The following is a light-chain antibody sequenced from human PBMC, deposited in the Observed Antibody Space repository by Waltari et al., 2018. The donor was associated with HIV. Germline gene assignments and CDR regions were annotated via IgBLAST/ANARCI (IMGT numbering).Light chain of an antibody. V-gene: IGKV3-20*01. Sequence: EVELTQSPDTLSLSPGESGTLSCRASETIIGSSLAWYQQKPGQPPRLVIYGVSSRATGIPERFSGGGSGTDFTLNITRLQPDDFAIYYCQEYGLSRTFGQGTIVDVK. CDR3: QEYGLSRT. CDR2: GVS. J-gene: IGKJ1*01. CDR1: ETIIGSS.